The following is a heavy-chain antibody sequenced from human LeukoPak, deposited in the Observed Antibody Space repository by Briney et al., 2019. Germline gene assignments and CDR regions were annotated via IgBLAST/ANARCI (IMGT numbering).Heavy chain of an antibody. CDR2: IIPILGIA. CDR3: ARDPVDGAAAGDNWFDP. J-gene: IGHJ5*02. V-gene: IGHV1-69*04. Sequence: ASVKVSCKECGGTLNSYAISWVRQAPRQALEWMGMIIPILGIANYAQKFQGRVTITEDKSTSTAYMELSSLRSDDTAVYYCARDPVDGAAAGDNWFDPWGQGTLVTVSS. CDR1: GGTLNSYA. D-gene: IGHD6-13*01.